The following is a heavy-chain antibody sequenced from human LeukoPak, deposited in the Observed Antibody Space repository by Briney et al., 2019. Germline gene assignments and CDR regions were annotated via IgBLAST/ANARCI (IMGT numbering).Heavy chain of an antibody. D-gene: IGHD3-22*01. CDR2: INTNTGNP. J-gene: IGHJ4*02. Sequence: ASVKVSCKASGYTFTSYAMNWVRQAPGQGLEWMGWINTNTGNPTYAQGFTGRFVFSLDTSVSTAYLQISSLKAEDTAVYYCAREMDPYYYDSSSYPPLDYWGQGTLVTVSS. V-gene: IGHV7-4-1*02. CDR1: GYTFTSYA. CDR3: AREMDPYYYDSSSYPPLDY.